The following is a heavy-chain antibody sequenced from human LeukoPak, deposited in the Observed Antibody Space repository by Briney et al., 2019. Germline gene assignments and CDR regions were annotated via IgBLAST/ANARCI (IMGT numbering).Heavy chain of an antibody. CDR1: GFTFSSYA. Sequence: PGRSLRLSCAASGFTFSSYAMHWVRQAPGKGLEWVAVISYDGSNKYYADSVKGRFTISRDNSKNTLYLQMNNLRAEDTAVYYCASQSVAGPAGWFDPWGQGTLVTVSS. CDR3: ASQSVAGPAGWFDP. D-gene: IGHD6-19*01. CDR2: ISYDGSNK. V-gene: IGHV3-30-3*01. J-gene: IGHJ5*02.